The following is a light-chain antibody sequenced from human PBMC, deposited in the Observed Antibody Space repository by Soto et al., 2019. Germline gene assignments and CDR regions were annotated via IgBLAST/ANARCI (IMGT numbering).Light chain of an antibody. J-gene: IGKJ1*01. CDR1: QSVGSS. Sequence: EIVLTHSPATLSLSPWEIATLSCRASQSVGSSLACYQQKPGQAPRLLIYGASTRATGMPARFSGSGSGTDFTPTISSLEPEDFAVYYCQQHGSSPRTFGHGTKVDIK. V-gene: IGKV3-11*01. CDR2: GAS. CDR3: QQHGSSPRT.